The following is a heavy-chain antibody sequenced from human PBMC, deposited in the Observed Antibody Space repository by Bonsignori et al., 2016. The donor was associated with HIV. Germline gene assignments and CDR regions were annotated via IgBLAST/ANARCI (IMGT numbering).Heavy chain of an antibody. D-gene: IGHD7-27*01. Sequence: VRQAPGKGLEWVAVISYDGTNKYSADSVKGRFTISRDNSKNTLYLQMNSLRAEDTAVYYCAKVQNWGLLWAFDIWGQGTMVTVSS. V-gene: IGHV3-30*18. CDR2: ISYDGTNK. CDR3: AKVQNWGLLWAFDI. J-gene: IGHJ3*02.